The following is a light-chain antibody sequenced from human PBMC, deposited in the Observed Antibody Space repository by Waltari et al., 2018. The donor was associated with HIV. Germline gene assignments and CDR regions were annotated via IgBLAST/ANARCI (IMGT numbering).Light chain of an antibody. CDR3: KSRAYRGNHVV. CDR1: SLRRYY. CDR2: GQN. Sequence: SSELTQDPAVSVALRQTVRITCQGDSLRRYYASWYQQKPGQAPVLVIYGQNNRPSVIPDRFSGSSSGNTASLTITGAQAEDEADYYCKSRAYRGNHVVFGGGTKLTVL. V-gene: IGLV3-19*01. J-gene: IGLJ3*02.